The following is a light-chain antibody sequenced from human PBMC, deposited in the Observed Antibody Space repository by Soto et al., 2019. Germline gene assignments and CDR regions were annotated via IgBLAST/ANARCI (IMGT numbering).Light chain of an antibody. Sequence: LTQPASVSGSPGQSITISCTGTASDIGNYNYVSWYQLHPGKAPKLLIYGVSNRPSGVSNRFSGSKSGNAASLTISGLQAEDEADYYCSSYTAYTTLWVFGGGTKVTVL. J-gene: IGLJ3*02. CDR1: ASDIGNYNY. CDR3: SSYTAYTTLWV. CDR2: GVS. V-gene: IGLV2-14*01.